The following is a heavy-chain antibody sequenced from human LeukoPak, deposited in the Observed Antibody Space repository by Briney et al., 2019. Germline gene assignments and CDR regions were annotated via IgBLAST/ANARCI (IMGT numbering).Heavy chain of an antibody. J-gene: IGHJ4*02. CDR2: ISWDGGST. Sequence: GGSLRLSCAASGFTFDDYAMHWVRQAPGKGLEWVSLISWDGGSTDYADSVKGRFTISRDNSKDSLYLQMNSLRAEDTALYYCAKGRGSGSYSGAYYYFDYWGQGTLVTVSS. CDR3: AKGRGSGSYSGAYYYFDY. D-gene: IGHD1-26*01. V-gene: IGHV3-43D*03. CDR1: GFTFDDYA.